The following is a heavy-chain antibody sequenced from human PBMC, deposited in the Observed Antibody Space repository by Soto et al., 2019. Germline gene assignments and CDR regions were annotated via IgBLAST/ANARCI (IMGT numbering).Heavy chain of an antibody. V-gene: IGHV4-38-2*02. CDR1: KYSSSSGYY. CDR2: MYHSGTT. CDR3: ARVAFGPIDY. Sequence: PSETLSLTCTVSKYSSSSGYYWGWIRQSPGEGLEWIVSMYHSGTTYYNPSLKSRVTISIDTSKNQFSLKLTSVTSADTAVYFCARVAFGPIDYWGQGTLVTVSS. J-gene: IGHJ4*02. D-gene: IGHD3-16*01.